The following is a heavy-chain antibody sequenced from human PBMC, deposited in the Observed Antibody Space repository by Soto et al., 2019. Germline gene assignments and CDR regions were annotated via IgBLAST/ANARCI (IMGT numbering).Heavy chain of an antibody. D-gene: IGHD5-18*01. CDR2: ISGSSTYT. CDR1: GFTFSDYY. J-gene: IGHJ4*02. CDR3: ARRGYSYDFDY. V-gene: IGHV3-11*06. Sequence: PGGSLRLSCAASGFTFSDYYMSWIRQAPGEGLEWVSYISGSSTYTNYADSVKGRFTISRDNAKNSLYLQMSSLRAEDTAVYYCARRGYSYDFDYWGQGPLVTVSS.